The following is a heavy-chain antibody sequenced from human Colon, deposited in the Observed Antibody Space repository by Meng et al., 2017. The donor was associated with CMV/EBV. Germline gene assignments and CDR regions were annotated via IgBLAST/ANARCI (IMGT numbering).Heavy chain of an antibody. Sequence: GESLKISCAGSGFTFSNHAMSWVRQAPGKGLEWVSVIYAGGRSSYFADSVKGRFIISRDDSKNTLYMEMNSLRAEDTAVYYCARSHAREVFDSSGPYYSRPIDNWGQGTLVTVSS. CDR1: GFTFSNHA. CDR2: IYAGGRSS. CDR3: ARSHAREVFDSSGPYYSRPIDN. D-gene: IGHD3-22*01. J-gene: IGHJ4*02. V-gene: IGHV3-23*03.